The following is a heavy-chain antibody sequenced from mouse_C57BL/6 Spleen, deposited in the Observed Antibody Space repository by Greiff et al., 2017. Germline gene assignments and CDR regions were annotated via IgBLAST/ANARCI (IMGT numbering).Heavy chain of an antibody. CDR3: ARGTVVAHYYAMDY. CDR2: IDPSDSYT. Sequence: QVQLQQPGAELVMPGASVKLSCKASGYTFTSYWMHWVQQRPGQGLEWIGEIDPSDSYTNYNQKFKGKSTLTVAKSSSTAYRQLSSLTSEDSAVYYCARGTVVAHYYAMDYWGQGTSVTVSS. J-gene: IGHJ4*01. D-gene: IGHD1-1*01. CDR1: GYTFTSYW. V-gene: IGHV1-69*01.